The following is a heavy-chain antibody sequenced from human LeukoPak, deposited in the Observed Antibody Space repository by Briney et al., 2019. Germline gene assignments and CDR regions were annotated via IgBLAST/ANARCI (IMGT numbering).Heavy chain of an antibody. J-gene: IGHJ3*02. CDR3: VRPSEPIPHHDAFDI. V-gene: IGHV3-48*04. CDR1: GFTFSSYS. Sequence: PGGSLRLSCAASGFTFSSYSMNWVRQAPGKGLEWVSYISSSSSTIYYADSMKGRFTISRDNAKNSLYLQMNSLRAEDTAVYYCVRPSEPIPHHDAFDIWGQGTMVTVSS. CDR2: ISSSSSTI. D-gene: IGHD1-26*01.